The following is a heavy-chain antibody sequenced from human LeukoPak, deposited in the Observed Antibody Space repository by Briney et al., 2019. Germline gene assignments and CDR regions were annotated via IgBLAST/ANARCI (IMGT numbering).Heavy chain of an antibody. V-gene: IGHV3-7*05. CDR3: ARDEVIVGAIGDWFDP. CDR1: GFTFSNYW. Sequence: GGSLRLSCAASGFTFSNYWMSWVRQAPGKGLECVATIKQDGSEKYYVDSVKGRFTISRDNAKNSLYLQMNSLRAEDTAVYYCARDEVIVGAIGDWFDPWGQGTLVTVSS. CDR2: IKQDGSEK. J-gene: IGHJ5*02. D-gene: IGHD1-26*01.